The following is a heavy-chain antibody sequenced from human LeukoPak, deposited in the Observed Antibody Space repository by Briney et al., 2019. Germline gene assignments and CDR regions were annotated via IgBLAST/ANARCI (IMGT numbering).Heavy chain of an antibody. Sequence: GGSLRLSCAASGFSLSIHWMSWVRQAPGKGLEWVANIKQDGSEKNYVDSVKGRFTISRDNAKNSLNLQMSSLRSEDTAVYYCAGDDYGGNSAFDYWGQGTLVTVSS. J-gene: IGHJ4*02. CDR2: IKQDGSEK. CDR3: AGDDYGGNSAFDY. V-gene: IGHV3-7*03. D-gene: IGHD4-23*01. CDR1: GFSLSIHW.